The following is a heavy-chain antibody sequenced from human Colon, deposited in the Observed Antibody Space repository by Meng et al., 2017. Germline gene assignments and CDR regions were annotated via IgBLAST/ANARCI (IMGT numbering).Heavy chain of an antibody. Sequence: VQLVESGGGVVHPGTSLRLSCAASGFSFTTWGMHWVRQATGKGLEWVGVIGHTGERTYYRDSLKGRFTISRDNSKNTLYLQMNNPRAEDTAVYYCVRDLGMGKYADYWGQGALVTVSS. CDR2: IGHTGERT. CDR3: VRDLGMGKYADY. D-gene: IGHD2-2*01. CDR1: GFSFTTWG. V-gene: IGHV3-33*01. J-gene: IGHJ4*02.